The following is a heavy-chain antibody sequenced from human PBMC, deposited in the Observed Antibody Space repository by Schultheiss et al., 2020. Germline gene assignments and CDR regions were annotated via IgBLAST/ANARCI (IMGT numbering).Heavy chain of an antibody. J-gene: IGHJ4*02. CDR1: GFTFSDYY. D-gene: IGHD6-13*01. CDR3: ARGYSSSWYFFDY. CDR2: ISSSSSYT. Sequence: GSLRLSCAASGFTFSDYYMSWIRQAPGKGLEWVSYISSSSSYTNYADSVKGRFTISRDNAKNSLYLQMNSLRAEDTAVYYCARGYSSSWYFFDYWGQGTLVTVSS. V-gene: IGHV3-11*03.